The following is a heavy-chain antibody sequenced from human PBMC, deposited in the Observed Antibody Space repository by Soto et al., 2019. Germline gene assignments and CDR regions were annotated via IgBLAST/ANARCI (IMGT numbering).Heavy chain of an antibody. V-gene: IGHV4-39*01. Sequence: QLQLQESGPGLVKPSETLSLTCTVSGGSISSSSYYWGWIRQPPGKGLEWIGSIYYSGSTYYNPSLKRRVTISVDTSKNQFSLKLSSVTAADTAVYYCARYIVVVPAATWGDYYYYYYMDVWGKGTTVTVSS. CDR1: GGSISSSSYY. J-gene: IGHJ6*03. D-gene: IGHD2-2*01. CDR3: ARYIVVVPAATWGDYYYYYYMDV. CDR2: IYYSGST.